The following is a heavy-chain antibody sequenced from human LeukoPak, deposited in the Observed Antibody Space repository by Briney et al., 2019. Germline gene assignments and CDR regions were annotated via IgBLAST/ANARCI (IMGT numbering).Heavy chain of an antibody. D-gene: IGHD4-17*01. J-gene: IGHJ4*02. CDR1: GYTFTGYH. V-gene: IGHV1-2*06. CDR2: INPNSGDT. Sequence: ASVKVSCKASGYTFTGYHMHWVRQAPGQGLEWMGRINPNSGDTNYAQKFQGRVTMTRDTSISTAYMELSRLRSDDTAVYYCALPLDYGDYSSFDYWGQGTLVTVSS. CDR3: ALPLDYGDYSSFDY.